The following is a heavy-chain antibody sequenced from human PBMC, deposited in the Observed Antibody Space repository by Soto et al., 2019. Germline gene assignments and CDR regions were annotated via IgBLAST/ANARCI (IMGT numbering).Heavy chain of an antibody. CDR2: IRSKSNSYAT. CDR3: TRDYGDYVRDY. J-gene: IGHJ4*02. Sequence: EVQLVESGGGLVQPGGSLKLSCAVSGFTFSGSAMHWVRQASGKGLEWVGRIRSKSNSYATAYAASVKGRFTISRDDSKNTAYLQMNGLKTEDTAVYYCTRDYGDYVRDYWGQGTLVTVSS. V-gene: IGHV3-73*01. D-gene: IGHD4-17*01. CDR1: GFTFSGSA.